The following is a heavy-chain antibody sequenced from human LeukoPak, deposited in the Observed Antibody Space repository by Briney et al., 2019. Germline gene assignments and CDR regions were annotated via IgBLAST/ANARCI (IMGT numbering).Heavy chain of an antibody. V-gene: IGHV1-2*02. CDR3: ARAADAFDI. CDR1: VYTFTSSG. Sequence: ASVKVSCKPPVYTFTSSGITWVRPKPGQGLEWMGWINPNSGGTNYAQKFQGRVTMTRDTSISTAYMERSRLRSDDTAVYYCARAADAFDIWGQGTMVTVSS. J-gene: IGHJ3*02. CDR2: INPNSGGT.